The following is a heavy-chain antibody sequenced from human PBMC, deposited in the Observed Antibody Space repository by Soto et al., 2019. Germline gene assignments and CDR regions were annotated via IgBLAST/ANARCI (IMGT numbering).Heavy chain of an antibody. Sequence: QVQLVQSGAEVKKPGSSVKVSCKASGGTFNNHAINWVRQAPGQGLEWMGGIIPIFGTSNYAQKFQGRVTITADESTRTAYMELSSLRSEDTAVYYCASFDGTLVRGGRSSPYEMDVWGQGTTVIVSS. CDR2: IIPIFGTS. J-gene: IGHJ6*02. V-gene: IGHV1-69*01. D-gene: IGHD3-10*01. CDR3: ASFDGTLVRGGRSSPYEMDV. CDR1: GGTFNNHA.